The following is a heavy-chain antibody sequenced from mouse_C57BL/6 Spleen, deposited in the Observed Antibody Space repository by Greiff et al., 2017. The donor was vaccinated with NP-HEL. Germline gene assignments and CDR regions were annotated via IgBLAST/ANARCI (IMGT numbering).Heavy chain of an antibody. V-gene: IGHV1-54*01. CDR3: ARLGGSAY. Sequence: QVQLQQSGAELVRPGTSVKVSCKASGYAFTNYLIEWVKQRPGQGLEWIGVINPGSGGTNYNEKFKSKATLTVDKSSSTAYMQLSSLTSEDSAVYYCARLGGSAYWGQGTLVTVSA. J-gene: IGHJ3*01. CDR2: INPGSGGT. CDR1: GYAFTNYL. D-gene: IGHD1-1*02.